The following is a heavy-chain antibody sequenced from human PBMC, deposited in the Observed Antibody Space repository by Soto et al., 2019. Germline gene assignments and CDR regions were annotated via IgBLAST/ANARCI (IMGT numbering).Heavy chain of an antibody. J-gene: IGHJ3*02. CDR2: IYTSGST. CDR3: ASGYYDSSGYYYGDAFDI. D-gene: IGHD3-22*01. CDR1: GGSISSYY. V-gene: IGHV4-4*07. Sequence: SETLSLTCTVSGGSISSYYWSWIRQPAGKGLEWIGRIYTSGSTNYNPSLKSRVTMSVDTSKNQFSLKLSSVTAADTAVYYCASGYYDSSGYYYGDAFDIWGQGRMVTVSS.